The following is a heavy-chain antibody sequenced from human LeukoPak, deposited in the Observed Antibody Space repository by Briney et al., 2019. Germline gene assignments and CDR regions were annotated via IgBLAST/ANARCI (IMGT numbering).Heavy chain of an antibody. V-gene: IGHV3-11*01. J-gene: IGHJ4*02. D-gene: IGHD5-24*01. CDR2: ISSSGSTI. CDR3: ARDEYGFGDGYNSGYYFDY. Sequence: PGGSLRLSCAASGFTFSDYYMSWIRQAPGEGLEWVSYISSSGSTIYCADSVKGRFTISRDNAKNSLYPQMNSLRAEDTAVYYCARDEYGFGDGYNSGYYFDYWGQGTLVTVSS. CDR1: GFTFSDYY.